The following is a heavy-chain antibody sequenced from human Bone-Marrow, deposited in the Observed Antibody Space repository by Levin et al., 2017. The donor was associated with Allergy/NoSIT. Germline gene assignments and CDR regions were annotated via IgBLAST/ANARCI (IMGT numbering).Heavy chain of an antibody. D-gene: IGHD1-1*01. V-gene: IGHV4-31*03. CDR1: GGSISSDGYH. J-gene: IGHJ4*02. CDR2: ISYRGST. CDR3: ARLDGYSFDY. Sequence: SETLSLTCTVSGGSISSDGYHWTWIRQYPGKGLEWIGYISYRGSTYFNPSLKSRLTMSIDTSEQHFSLNLTSVSAADTAIYYCARLDGYSFDYWGQGALVTVSS.